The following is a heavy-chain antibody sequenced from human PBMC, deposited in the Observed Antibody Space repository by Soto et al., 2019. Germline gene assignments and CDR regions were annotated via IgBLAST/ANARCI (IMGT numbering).Heavy chain of an antibody. CDR1: GFTFSSYG. Sequence: QVQLVESGGGVVQPVRSLRLSWAASGFTFSSYGMHWVRQAPGKGLEWVAGISYDGSNKYEADSVKGRFTISRDNSNNTLKLQMKSLRAEDKAVYCCAKDGSKAGSLFSDGDCMDDWGQRTTVTVSS. D-gene: IGHD3-10*01. CDR3: AKDGSKAGSLFSDGDCMDD. J-gene: IGHJ6*01. CDR2: ISYDGSNK. V-gene: IGHV3-30*18.